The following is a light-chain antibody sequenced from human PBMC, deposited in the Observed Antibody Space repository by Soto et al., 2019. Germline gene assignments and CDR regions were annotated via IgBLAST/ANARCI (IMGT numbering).Light chain of an antibody. CDR3: QQYSDWPPWT. CDR2: GAS. Sequence: EVVMTQSPATLSVSPGERASLSCRASENINNRLAWYQQTPGQAPRLLIYGASTRATGIPDRFRGSGSGTEFTLTIGSLQPEDFAVYYCQQYSDWPPWTFGQGTKVEIK. J-gene: IGKJ1*01. CDR1: ENINNR. V-gene: IGKV3-15*01.